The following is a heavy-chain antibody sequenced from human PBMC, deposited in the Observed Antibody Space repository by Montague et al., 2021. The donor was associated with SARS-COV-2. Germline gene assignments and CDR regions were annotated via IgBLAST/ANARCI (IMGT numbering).Heavy chain of an antibody. CDR3: ARDFRGAYNFFDP. CDR2: INHSGSA. Sequence: SETLSLTCAVYGGSFSGYYWSWIRQPPGKGLEWIGEINHSGSANYNPSLKSRVTISVDTSKNQFSLKLSSVTAADTAVYYCARDFRGAYNFFDPWGQGALVTVSS. V-gene: IGHV4-34*01. J-gene: IGHJ5*02. D-gene: IGHD4/OR15-4a*01. CDR1: GGSFSGYY.